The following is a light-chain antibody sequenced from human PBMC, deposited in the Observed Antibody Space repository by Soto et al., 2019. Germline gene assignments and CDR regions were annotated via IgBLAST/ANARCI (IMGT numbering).Light chain of an antibody. V-gene: IGLV1-51*01. Sequence: QSVLTQSTSVSAAPGQKVTISCSGSSSNIGKNYVSWYQQLPGTAPKLLIYDNDKRPSGIPDRFSGSKSGTSATLDITGLQTGDEADYYCGTWDSSLSVVVFGGGTKLTVL. CDR1: SSNIGKNY. J-gene: IGLJ2*01. CDR3: GTWDSSLSVVV. CDR2: DND.